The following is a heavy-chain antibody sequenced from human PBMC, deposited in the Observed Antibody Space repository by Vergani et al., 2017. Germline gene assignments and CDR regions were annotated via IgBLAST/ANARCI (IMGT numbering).Heavy chain of an antibody. D-gene: IGHD2-15*01. V-gene: IGHV3-9*01. CDR1: GFTFDDYA. J-gene: IGHJ6*02. CDR3: AKDIHCSGGSCYSLDYYGMDV. CDR2: ISWNSGSI. Sequence: EVQLVESGGGLVQPGRSLRLSCAASGFTFDDYAMHWVRQAPGKGLEWVSGISWNSGSIGYADSVKGRFTISRDNAKNSLYLQMNSLRAEDTALYYCAKDIHCSGGSCYSLDYYGMDVWGQGTTVTVSS.